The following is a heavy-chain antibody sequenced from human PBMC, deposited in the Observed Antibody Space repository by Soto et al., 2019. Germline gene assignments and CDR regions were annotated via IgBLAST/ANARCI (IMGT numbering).Heavy chain of an antibody. Sequence: QVQLVQSGAEVKKPGASVKVSCKASGYTFTGYYMHWVRQAPGQGLEWMGWINANSGGTNYAQKLQGWVTITRDTSFRTPYMELSRLTSDDTAVYYCARDRCSGGSCYSHAFDIWGQGTMVTVSS. CDR2: INANSGGT. V-gene: IGHV1-2*04. CDR1: GYTFTGYY. D-gene: IGHD2-15*01. J-gene: IGHJ3*02. CDR3: ARDRCSGGSCYSHAFDI.